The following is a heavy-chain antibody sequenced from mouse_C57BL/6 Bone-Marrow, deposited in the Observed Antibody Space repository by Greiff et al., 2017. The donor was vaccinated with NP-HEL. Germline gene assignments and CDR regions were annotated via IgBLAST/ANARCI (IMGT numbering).Heavy chain of an antibody. CDR3: ARPLLIVGYFDV. Sequence: QVHVKQSGAELAKPGASVKLSCKASGYTFTSYWMHWVKQRPGQGLEWIGYINPSSGYTKYNQKFKAKATLTADKSSSTAYMQRSSLTYEDSAVDYCARPLLIVGYFDVWGTGTTVTVSS. J-gene: IGHJ1*03. V-gene: IGHV1-7*01. CDR2: INPSSGYT. CDR1: GYTFTSYW.